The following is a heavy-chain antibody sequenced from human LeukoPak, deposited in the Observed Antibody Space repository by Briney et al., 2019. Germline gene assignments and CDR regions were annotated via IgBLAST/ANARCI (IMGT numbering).Heavy chain of an antibody. Sequence: GRSLRLSCAASGFTFSSYGMHWVRQAPGKGLEWVAVIWYDGSNKYYADSVKGRFTISRDNSKNTLYLQMNSLRAEDTAIYYCARDNWELRGFDQWGQGTLVTVSS. CDR1: GFTFSSYG. CDR3: ARDNWELRGFDQ. V-gene: IGHV3-33*01. J-gene: IGHJ4*02. CDR2: IWYDGSNK. D-gene: IGHD3-10*01.